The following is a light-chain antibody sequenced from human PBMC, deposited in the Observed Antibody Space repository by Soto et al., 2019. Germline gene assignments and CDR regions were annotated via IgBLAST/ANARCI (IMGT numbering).Light chain of an antibody. V-gene: IGKV3-15*01. CDR3: QHFGSLPET. CDR2: GAS. Sequence: EIVMTQSPATLSVSPGEGATLSCRASQRVSSNFAWYQQKPGQAPRLLIYGASTRATGIPARFSGSGSGTEFTLSISSLQSEDVAVYYCQHFGSLPETFGQGTNVE. CDR1: QRVSSN. J-gene: IGKJ1*01.